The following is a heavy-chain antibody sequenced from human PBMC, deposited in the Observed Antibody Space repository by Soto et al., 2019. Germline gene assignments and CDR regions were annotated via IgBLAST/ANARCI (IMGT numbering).Heavy chain of an antibody. J-gene: IGHJ6*02. D-gene: IGHD3-10*01. CDR1: GFSLSTSGVG. CDR2: IYWNDDK. Sequence: SGPPLMKPTQTLKMTCSFSGFSLSTSGVGVGWIRQPPGKARDWLALIYWNDDKRYSPSLKSRLTITKDTSKNQVVLTMTNMDPVDTATYYCAHTAILWNPRREDPYYYSGMDVWGQGTTVTVSS. CDR3: AHTAILWNPRREDPYYYSGMDV. V-gene: IGHV2-5*01.